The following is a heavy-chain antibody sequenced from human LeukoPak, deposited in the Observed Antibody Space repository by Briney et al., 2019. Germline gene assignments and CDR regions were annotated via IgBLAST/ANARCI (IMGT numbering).Heavy chain of an antibody. Sequence: ASVKVSCKASGYTFTGYYMHWVRQAPGQGLEWMGRINPNSGGTNYAQKFQGRVTMTRDTSISTAYMELSRLRSDDTAMYYCARDPPGHWYFDLWGRGTLVTVSS. V-gene: IGHV1-2*06. CDR1: GYTFTGYY. CDR3: ARDPPGHWYFDL. CDR2: INPNSGGT. J-gene: IGHJ2*01.